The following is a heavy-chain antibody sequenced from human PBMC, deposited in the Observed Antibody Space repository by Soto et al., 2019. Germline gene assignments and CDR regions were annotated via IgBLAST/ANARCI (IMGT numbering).Heavy chain of an antibody. CDR2: IYYSGST. J-gene: IGHJ6*03. CDR1: GGSISSSSYY. CDR3: ARTHYGSGSYTPHYYYYMDV. D-gene: IGHD3-10*01. Sequence: SETLSLTCTVSGGSISSSSYYWGWIRQPPGKGLEWIGSIYYSGSTYYNPSLKSRVTISVDTSKNQFSLKRSSVTAADTAVYYCARTHYGSGSYTPHYYYYMDVWGKGTTVTVSS. V-gene: IGHV4-39*01.